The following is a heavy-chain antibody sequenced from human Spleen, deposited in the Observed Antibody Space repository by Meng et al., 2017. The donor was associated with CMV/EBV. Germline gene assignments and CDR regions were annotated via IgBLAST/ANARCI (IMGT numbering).Heavy chain of an antibody. J-gene: IGHJ2*01. CDR1: GGSISSGGYY. CDR2: IYYSGST. V-gene: IGHV4-30-4*08. CDR3: ARSPYCGGDCRLFDL. Sequence: VQLQEAGPGLVKPSQTLSLTCTVSGGSISSGGYYWSWIRQHPGKGLEWIGYIYYSGSTYYNPSLKSRVTISVDTSKNQFSLKLSSVTAADTAVYYCARSPYCGGDCRLFDLWGRGTLVTVSS. D-gene: IGHD2-21*02.